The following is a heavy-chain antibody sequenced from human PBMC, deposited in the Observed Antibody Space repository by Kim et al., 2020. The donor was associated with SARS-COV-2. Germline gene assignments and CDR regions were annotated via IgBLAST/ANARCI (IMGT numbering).Heavy chain of an antibody. V-gene: IGHV4-31*03. CDR1: GGSISSGGYY. CDR2: IYYSGST. Sequence: SETLSLTCTVSGGSISSGGYYWSWIRQHPGKGLEWIGYIYYSGSTYYNPSLKSRVTISVDTSKNQFSLKLSSVTAADTAVYCCARDPLLHAFDIWGQGTMVTVSS. D-gene: IGHD3-10*01. J-gene: IGHJ3*02. CDR3: ARDPLLHAFDI.